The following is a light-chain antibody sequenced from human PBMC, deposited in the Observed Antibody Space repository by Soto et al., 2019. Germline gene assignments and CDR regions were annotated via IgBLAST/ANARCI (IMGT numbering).Light chain of an antibody. V-gene: IGLV1-44*01. Sequence: QSALTEPPSASATPGQRVTISCSGSNSNIGTNTVNWYQQLPGTTPTLHIYTNNQRPSGVPQRFSGSKTGTSASLAIGGLQSEDGADYYCAAWDDSLGAYVFGTGTKSPS. CDR2: TNN. J-gene: IGLJ1*01. CDR3: AAWDDSLGAYV. CDR1: NSNIGTNT.